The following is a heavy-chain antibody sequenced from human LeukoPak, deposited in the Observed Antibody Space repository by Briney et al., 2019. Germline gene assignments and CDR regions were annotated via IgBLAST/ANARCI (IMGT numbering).Heavy chain of an antibody. J-gene: IGHJ6*03. D-gene: IGHD5-24*01. CDR1: GITFTSHA. Sequence: GGSLRLSCAASGITFTSHAMSWVRQAPGKGLEWVSLISGSGGHTYYGDSVKGRFTISRDNSKSTLYLQRNSLRAEDTAVYYCAKGGVATMRDGYNYYYYYMEVWGRGTTVTVSS. CDR3: AKGGVATMRDGYNYYYYYMEV. CDR2: ISGSGGHT. V-gene: IGHV3-23*01.